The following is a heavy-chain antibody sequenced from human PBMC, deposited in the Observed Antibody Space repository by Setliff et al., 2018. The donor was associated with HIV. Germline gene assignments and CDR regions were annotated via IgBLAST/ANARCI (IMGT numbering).Heavy chain of an antibody. CDR3: ARDAGNYYAFDI. CDR2: IYNSGIT. Sequence: LSLTCTVSGGSISSYYWSWIRQPPGKGLEWIGYIYNSGITSYNPSLKSRVTTSEDTSKNQFSLKLISVTAADTAVYYCARDAGNYYAFDIWGQGTMVTVSS. D-gene: IGHD1-26*01. J-gene: IGHJ3*02. CDR1: GGSISSYY. V-gene: IGHV4-59*12.